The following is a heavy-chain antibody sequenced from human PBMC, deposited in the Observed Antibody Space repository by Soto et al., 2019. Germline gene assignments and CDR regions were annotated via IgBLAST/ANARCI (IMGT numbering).Heavy chain of an antibody. J-gene: IGHJ4*02. V-gene: IGHV5-51*01. CDR3: ARQSNYGGNSAHFDY. D-gene: IGHD4-17*01. Sequence: RGESLKISCKGSGYSFTSYWIGWVRQMPGKGLEWMGIIYPGDSDTRYSPSFQGQVTISADKSISTAYLQWSSLKASDTAMYYCARQSNYGGNSAHFDYWGQGTLVTVSS. CDR1: GYSFTSYW. CDR2: IYPGDSDT.